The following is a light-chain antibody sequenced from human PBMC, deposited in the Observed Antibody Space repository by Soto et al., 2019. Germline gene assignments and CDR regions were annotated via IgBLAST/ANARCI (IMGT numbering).Light chain of an antibody. CDR2: EVI. V-gene: IGLV2-8*01. CDR3: AAWDASLSACV. J-gene: IGLJ1*01. Sequence: QSALTQPPSASGSPGQSVTISCAGTSSDVGGYNLVSWYQQHPGKAPKLMIYEVIKRPSGVPDRFSGSKSGNTASLTVSGLHAEDEAIYYCAAWDASLSACVFGNGTKLTVL. CDR1: SSDVGGYNL.